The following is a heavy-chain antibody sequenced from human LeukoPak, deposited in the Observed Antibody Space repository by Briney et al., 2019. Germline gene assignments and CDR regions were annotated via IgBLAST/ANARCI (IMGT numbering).Heavy chain of an antibody. CDR3: AREKSSSWYTNAFDI. J-gene: IGHJ3*02. CDR1: GFTFSSYS. CDR2: ISSSSSYI. Sequence: GGSLRLSCAASGFTFSSYSMNWVRQAPGKGLEWVSSISSSSSYIYYADSVKGRFTISRDNAKNSLYLQMNSLRAEDTAVYYCAREKSSSWYTNAFDIWGQGTMVTVSS. D-gene: IGHD6-13*01. V-gene: IGHV3-21*01.